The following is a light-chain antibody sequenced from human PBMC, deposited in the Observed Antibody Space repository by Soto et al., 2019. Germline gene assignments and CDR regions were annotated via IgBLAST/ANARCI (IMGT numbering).Light chain of an antibody. Sequence: EIELTQSPGTLSLSSGESATLSCRASQSLTNRYLAWYQQKPGQAPRLLIYGASSRATGIPDRFSGSGSGTDFTLTITRLEPADFAVYYCQQYGNSPRTFGQGTKVDIK. CDR2: GAS. J-gene: IGKJ1*01. CDR3: QQYGNSPRT. CDR1: QSLTNRY. V-gene: IGKV3-20*01.